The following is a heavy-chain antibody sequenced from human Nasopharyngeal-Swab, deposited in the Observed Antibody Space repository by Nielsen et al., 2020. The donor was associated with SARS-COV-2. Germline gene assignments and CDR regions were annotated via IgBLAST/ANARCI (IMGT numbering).Heavy chain of an antibody. CDR2: IYYSGST. Sequence: WIRQPPGKGLEWIGYIYYSGSTYYNPSLKSRVTISVDTSKNQFSLKLSSVTAADTAVYYCARGFVGAYYDSNLDVWGKGITVTVSS. V-gene: IGHV4-31*02. CDR3: ARGFVGAYYDSNLDV. J-gene: IGHJ6*04. D-gene: IGHD3-22*01.